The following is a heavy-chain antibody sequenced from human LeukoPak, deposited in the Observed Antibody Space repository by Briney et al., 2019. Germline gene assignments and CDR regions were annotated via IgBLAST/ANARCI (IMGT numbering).Heavy chain of an antibody. Sequence: PSETLSLTCTVSGGSISSGSYYWSWIRQPAGKGLEWIGRIYTSGSTNYNPSLKSRVTISVDTSKNQFSLKLSSVTAADTAVYYCAAQGWVVVPAAIGDYYYYYMDVWGKGTTVTISS. V-gene: IGHV4-61*02. CDR3: AAQGWVVVPAAIGDYYYYYMDV. CDR2: IYTSGST. J-gene: IGHJ6*03. D-gene: IGHD2-2*01. CDR1: GGSISSGSYY.